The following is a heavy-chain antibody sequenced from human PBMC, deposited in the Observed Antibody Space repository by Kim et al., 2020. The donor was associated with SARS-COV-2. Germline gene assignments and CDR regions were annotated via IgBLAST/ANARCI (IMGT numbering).Heavy chain of an antibody. CDR2: ISGSGYST. Sequence: GGSLRLSCVASGFIFSNYAMSWVRQDPVKGLQWVASISGSGYSTYYADAVKGRFTVSRDNSKNTLYLQMNILRAEDSATYYCAKDLTFGVVSRPSDSCG. J-gene: IGHJ5*01. D-gene: IGHD2-8*02. CDR1: GFIFSNYA. V-gene: IGHV3-23*01. CDR3: AKDLTFGVVSRPSDS.